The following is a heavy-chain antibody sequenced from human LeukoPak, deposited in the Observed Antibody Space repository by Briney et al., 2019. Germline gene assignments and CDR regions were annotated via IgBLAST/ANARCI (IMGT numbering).Heavy chain of an antibody. D-gene: IGHD3-22*01. CDR3: ARAPSYYDSSGYYEGDAFDI. Sequence: SVKVSCMASGGTFSSYAISWVRQAPGQGLEWMGGIIPIFGIANYAQKFQGRVTITADKSTSTAYMELSSLRSEDTAVYYCARAPSYYDSSGYYEGDAFDIWGQGTMVTVSS. CDR1: GGTFSSYA. CDR2: IIPIFGIA. V-gene: IGHV1-69*10. J-gene: IGHJ3*02.